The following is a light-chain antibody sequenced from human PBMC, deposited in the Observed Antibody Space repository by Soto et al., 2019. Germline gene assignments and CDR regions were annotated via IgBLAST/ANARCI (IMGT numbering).Light chain of an antibody. CDR3: SSYTSSSTLVV. CDR1: SSDVGGYKY. Sequence: QSVLTQPASVSGSPGQSITISCTGTSSDVGGYKYVSWYQHHPGKAPKLMIYDVSDRPAGVSYRFSGSKSGNTASLTISGLQAEEEADYDCSSYTSSSTLVVFGGGTKLTVL. CDR2: DVS. V-gene: IGLV2-14*03. J-gene: IGLJ2*01.